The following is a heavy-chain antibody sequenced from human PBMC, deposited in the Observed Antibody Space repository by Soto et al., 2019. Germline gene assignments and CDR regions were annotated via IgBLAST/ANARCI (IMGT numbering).Heavy chain of an antibody. Sequence: KGLEWVSVISGSGDSTYYADSVKGRFTISRDNSKNTLYVQMNSLRAEDTAVYYCAILLFYCRSRRRRNRSGLGIPAQRLIVSRHS. CDR2: ISGSGDST. J-gene: IGHJ5*01. CDR3: AILLFYCRSRRRRNRSGLGIPAQRLIVSRHS. D-gene: IGHD2-2*01. V-gene: IGHV3-23*01.